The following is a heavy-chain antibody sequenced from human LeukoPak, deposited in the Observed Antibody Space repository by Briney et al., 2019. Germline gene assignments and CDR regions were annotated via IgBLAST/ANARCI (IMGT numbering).Heavy chain of an antibody. Sequence: RASLKLSCAASGFTFSNYWMHWVRQAPGKGLVWVSRVNSDGSNTYYADSVKGRFTISRDNAKNTLYLQMNSLRAEDTAVYYCATPRGDYYYGMDVWGLGTTVTVSS. D-gene: IGHD3-10*01. CDR3: ATPRGDYYYGMDV. V-gene: IGHV3-74*01. CDR2: VNSDGSNT. J-gene: IGHJ6*02. CDR1: GFTFSNYW.